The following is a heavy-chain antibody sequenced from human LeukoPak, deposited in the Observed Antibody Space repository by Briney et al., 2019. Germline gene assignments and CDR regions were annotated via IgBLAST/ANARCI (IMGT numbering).Heavy chain of an antibody. CDR2: IIPIFGTA. CDR1: GGTFSSYA. CDR3: AREGGYGSGSYYRVWFDP. Sequence: ASVKVSCKASGGTFSSYAISWVRQAPGQGLEWMGGIIPIFGTANYAQKFQGRVTITADESTSTAYMELSSLRSEDTAVYYCAREGGYGSGSYYRVWFDPWGQGTLVTVSS. D-gene: IGHD3-10*01. V-gene: IGHV1-69*13. J-gene: IGHJ5*02.